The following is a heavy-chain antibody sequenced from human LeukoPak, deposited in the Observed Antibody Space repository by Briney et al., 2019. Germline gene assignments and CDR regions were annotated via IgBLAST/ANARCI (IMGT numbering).Heavy chain of an antibody. CDR2: IFSSGST. V-gene: IGHV4-59*01. CDR3: ARAPSLYYFDS. D-gene: IGHD2/OR15-2a*01. CDR1: GGSISSYY. Sequence: SETLSLTCAVYGGSISSYYWSWIRQPPGKGLEWIGYIFSSGSTSYNPSLKSRVTISLDTSKNQFSLKVTSVTAADTAMYYCARAPSLYYFDSWGQGTLVTVSS. J-gene: IGHJ4*02.